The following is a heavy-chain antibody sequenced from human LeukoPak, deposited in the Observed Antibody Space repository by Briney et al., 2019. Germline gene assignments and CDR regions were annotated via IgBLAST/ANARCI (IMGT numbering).Heavy chain of an antibody. CDR3: AKGGDNDFLSGYSFDL. V-gene: IGHV1-2*02. D-gene: IGHD3-3*01. Sequence: GASVTLSFTASGYAFNGCFLHWMRLPPGQGLEWMGWINTKRDVKNYAQKFQGRVTRTIDTSISTAYMKLSRLGSDDTAVYFCAKGGDNDFLSGYSFDLWGQGTLVTVSS. CDR1: GYAFNGCF. J-gene: IGHJ4*02. CDR2: INTKRDVK.